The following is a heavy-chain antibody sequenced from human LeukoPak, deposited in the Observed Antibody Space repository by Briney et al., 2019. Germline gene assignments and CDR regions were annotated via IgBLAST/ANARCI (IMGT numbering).Heavy chain of an antibody. CDR3: ARGIESYGDYGY. CDR2: MYNSGST. J-gene: IGHJ4*02. CDR1: GGSISGSY. D-gene: IGHD4-17*01. Sequence: SETLSLTCTVSGGSISGSYWSWIRQPPGKGLEWIAYMYNSGSTNYNPSLKSRVTISIDTSKNQFSLKLSSLTAADTAIYYYARGIESYGDYGYWGQGILVTVSS. V-gene: IGHV4-59*01.